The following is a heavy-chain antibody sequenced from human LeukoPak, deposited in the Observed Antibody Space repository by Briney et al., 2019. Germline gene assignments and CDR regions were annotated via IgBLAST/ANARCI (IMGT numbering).Heavy chain of an antibody. Sequence: GGSLRLSCAVSGFTFSDYAMSWVRQAPGKGLEWVSTISGSGGSTYSADSVKGRFTISRDNSRNTLYLRMNSLRAEDTAIYYCAKGGPQFFDYWGQGTLVTVSS. V-gene: IGHV3-23*01. D-gene: IGHD5-24*01. CDR2: ISGSGGST. CDR3: AKGGPQFFDY. J-gene: IGHJ4*02. CDR1: GFTFSDYA.